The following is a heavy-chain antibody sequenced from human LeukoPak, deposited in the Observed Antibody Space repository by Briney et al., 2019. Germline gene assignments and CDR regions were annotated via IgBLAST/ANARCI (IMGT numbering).Heavy chain of an antibody. Sequence: PGGSLRLSRSGSGFRLGGYALSWVRQAPGDGLEWAGFIRSKALYGTSEYAASVEGRFSISRDDSNNIVYLQMNSLKTEDTAVYFCVRESVRDYYFDFWGQGTLVTVSS. CDR2: IRSKALYGTS. J-gene: IGHJ4*02. CDR1: GFRLGGYA. D-gene: IGHD3-10*02. CDR3: VRESVRDYYFDF. V-gene: IGHV3-49*04.